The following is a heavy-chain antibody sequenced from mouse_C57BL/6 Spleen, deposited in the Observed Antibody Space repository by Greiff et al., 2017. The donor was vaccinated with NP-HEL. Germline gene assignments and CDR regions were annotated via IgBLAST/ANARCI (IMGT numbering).Heavy chain of an antibody. J-gene: IGHJ2*01. CDR3: ARGGYSNYYFDY. D-gene: IGHD2-5*01. CDR2: INPSSGYT. CDR1: GYTFTSYT. Sequence: QVQLQQSGAELARPGASVKMSCKASGYTFTSYTMHWVKQRPGQGLEWIGYINPSSGYTKYNQKFKDKATLTADKSSSTAYMQLSSLTSEDSAVYYCARGGYSNYYFDYWGQGTTLTVSS. V-gene: IGHV1-4*01.